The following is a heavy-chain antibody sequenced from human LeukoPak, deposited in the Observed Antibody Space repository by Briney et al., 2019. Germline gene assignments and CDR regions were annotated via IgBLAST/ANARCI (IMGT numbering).Heavy chain of an antibody. J-gene: IGHJ6*03. CDR3: ARGPYTSDRSGFYYYYMDV. Sequence: SVNVSYTTSEHTLTTYAINWVRRAAGQRLEWMGRIVPMFNVETYAPKLKRRLTITADIATNIVDMELRSLTSEDAAVYYCARGPYTSDRSGFYYYYMDVWGKGTTVTVSS. CDR1: EHTLTTYA. V-gene: IGHV1-69*04. CDR2: IVPMFNVE. D-gene: IGHD2-2*02.